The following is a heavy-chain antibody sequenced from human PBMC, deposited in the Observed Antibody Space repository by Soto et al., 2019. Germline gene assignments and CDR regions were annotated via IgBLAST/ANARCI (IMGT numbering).Heavy chain of an antibody. V-gene: IGHV3-33*01. J-gene: IGHJ6*02. CDR1: GFTFSSYG. CDR3: ARALDANGRGASGYDYYGMDV. D-gene: IGHD6-19*01. Sequence: GGSLRLSCAASGFTFSSYGMHWVRQAPGKGLEWVAVIWYDGSNKYYADSVKGRFTISRDNSKNTLYLQMNSLRAEDTAVYYCARALDANGRGASGYDYYGMDVWGQGTTVTVSS. CDR2: IWYDGSNK.